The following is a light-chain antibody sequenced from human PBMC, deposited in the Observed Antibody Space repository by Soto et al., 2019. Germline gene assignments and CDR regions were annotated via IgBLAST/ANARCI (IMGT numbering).Light chain of an antibody. Sequence: QYALTQPASVSGSPGQSITISCTGTSSDVGGYDYVSWYQLHPGKALTLMVFEVNNRPSGVSYRFSGSKSGNTASLTISGLQAEDEADYFCSSYSISTAYLFGTGTKLPVL. CDR3: SSYSISTAYL. J-gene: IGLJ1*01. CDR1: SSDVGGYDY. CDR2: EVN. V-gene: IGLV2-14*01.